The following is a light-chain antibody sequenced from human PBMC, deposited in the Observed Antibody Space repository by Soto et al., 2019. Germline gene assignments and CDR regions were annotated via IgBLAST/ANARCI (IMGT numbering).Light chain of an antibody. J-gene: IGKJ1*01. CDR2: GAS. CDR1: QSVSGS. CDR3: QQYNSSPRT. Sequence: EIVMTQSPSYQRVSPRERATLSCRASQSVSGSLAWYQQKPGQAPRLLMYGASTGATGIPDRVSGSGSGTEFTLTISSLQSEDFAVYYCQQYNSSPRTFGQGTKVDIK. V-gene: IGKV3-15*01.